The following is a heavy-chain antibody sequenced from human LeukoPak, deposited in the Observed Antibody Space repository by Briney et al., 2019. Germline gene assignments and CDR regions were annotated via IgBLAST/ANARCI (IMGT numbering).Heavy chain of an antibody. CDR1: GFTFSSYA. CDR3: ARDLLAARIY. D-gene: IGHD6-6*01. J-gene: IGHJ4*02. Sequence: PGGSLRLSCAASGFTFSSYAMHWVRQAPGKGLEWVAVISYDGSNKYCADSVKGRFTISRDNSKNTLYLQMNSLRAEDTAVYYCARDLLAARIYWGQGTLVTVSS. CDR2: ISYDGSNK. V-gene: IGHV3-30*04.